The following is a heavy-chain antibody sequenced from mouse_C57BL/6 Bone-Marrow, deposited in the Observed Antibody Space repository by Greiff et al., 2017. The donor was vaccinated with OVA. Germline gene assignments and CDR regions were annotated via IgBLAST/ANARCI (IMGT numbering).Heavy chain of an antibody. J-gene: IGHJ4*01. V-gene: IGHV1-64*01. Sequence: QVQLQQPGAELVKPGASVKLSCKASGYTFTSYWMHWVKQRPGQGLEWIGMIHPNSGSTKYNEKFKSKATLTVDKSSSTAYMQRCSRTSDDSAVYYCVSYDAMDYWGQGTSVTVSS. CDR3: VSYDAMDY. CDR2: IHPNSGST. CDR1: GYTFTSYW.